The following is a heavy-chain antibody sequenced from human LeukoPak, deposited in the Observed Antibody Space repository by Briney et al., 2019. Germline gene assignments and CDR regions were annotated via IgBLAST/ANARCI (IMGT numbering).Heavy chain of an antibody. CDR3: ARHRARQQWLVSLDY. J-gene: IGHJ4*02. D-gene: IGHD6-19*01. Sequence: SETLSLTCAVYGGSFSGYYWSWIRQPPGKGLEWIGEINHSGSTNYNPSLKSRVTISVDTSKNQFYLKLSSVTAADTAVYYCARHRARQQWLVSLDYWGQGILVTVSS. CDR1: GGSFSGYY. CDR2: INHSGST. V-gene: IGHV4-34*01.